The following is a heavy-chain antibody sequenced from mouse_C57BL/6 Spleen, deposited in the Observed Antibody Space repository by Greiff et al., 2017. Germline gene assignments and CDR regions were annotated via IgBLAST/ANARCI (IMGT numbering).Heavy chain of an antibody. V-gene: IGHV5-2*01. CDR2: INSDGGST. CDR1: EYEFPSHD. CDR3: ARVGGPYYAMDY. J-gene: IGHJ4*01. Sequence: EVKLQESGGGLVQPGESLKLSCESNEYEFPSHDMSWVRKTPEKRLELVAAINSDGGSTYYPDTMERRFIISRDNTKKTLYLQMSSLRSEDTALYYCARVGGPYYAMDYWGQGTSVTVSS.